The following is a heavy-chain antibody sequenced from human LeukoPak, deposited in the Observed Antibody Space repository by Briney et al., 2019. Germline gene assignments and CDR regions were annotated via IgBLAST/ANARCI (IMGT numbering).Heavy chain of an antibody. Sequence: GKSLRLSCAVSGFTFSSFPFHWVRQAPGEGLEWVAAISTDGSYKYHGDSVKGRFTISRDNPMNTLYLQMNGLRPDDTAVYYCARSLIPGRWYFDLWGRGTLVTVSS. V-gene: IGHV3-30*04. CDR1: GFTFSSFP. D-gene: IGHD3-16*01. CDR2: ISTDGSYK. CDR3: ARSLIPGRWYFDL. J-gene: IGHJ2*01.